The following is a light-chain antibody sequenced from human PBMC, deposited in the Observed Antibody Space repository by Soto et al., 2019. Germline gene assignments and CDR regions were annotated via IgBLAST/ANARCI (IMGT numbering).Light chain of an antibody. V-gene: IGKV3-11*01. CDR1: QTVSSF. J-gene: IGKJ1*01. Sequence: EVVLTQSPATLSLSPGERATLSCRASQTVSSFLAWYQQRPGQAPRLLIYDASHRATGIPARFSGSGSGTGFTLTISSLEPEDFAVYYCQQRSNWPKTFGQGTKV. CDR2: DAS. CDR3: QQRSNWPKT.